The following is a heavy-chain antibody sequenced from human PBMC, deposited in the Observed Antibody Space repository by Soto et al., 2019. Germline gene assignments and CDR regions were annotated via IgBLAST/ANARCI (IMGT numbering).Heavy chain of an antibody. Sequence: QVKLVESGGAVVQPGGSLRLACVASGFAFRRSAMYWVRQAPGKGLEWVATASDDGTDQYYADSVKGRFSTYRDNPKNTLYLQMNSLKTEDTAVYYCTTVNPYISDSRGHCYWGQGTLVTVSS. CDR1: GFAFRRSA. V-gene: IGHV3-33*08. D-gene: IGHD3-22*01. J-gene: IGHJ4*02. CDR2: ASDDGTDQ. CDR3: TTVNPYISDSRGHCY.